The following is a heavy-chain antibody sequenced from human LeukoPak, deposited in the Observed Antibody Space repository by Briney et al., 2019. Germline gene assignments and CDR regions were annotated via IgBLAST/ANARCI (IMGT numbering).Heavy chain of an antibody. V-gene: IGHV4-59*01. CDR2: IYYSGST. CDR1: GGSISGYY. CDR3: ARERWELLDRDY. Sequence: PSETLSLTCTVSGGSISGYYWSWIRQPPGKGLEWIGYIYYSGSTSYNPSLKSRVTISVDTSKNQFSLKLSSVTAADTAVYYCARERWELLDRDYWGQGTLVTVSS. J-gene: IGHJ4*02. D-gene: IGHD1-26*01.